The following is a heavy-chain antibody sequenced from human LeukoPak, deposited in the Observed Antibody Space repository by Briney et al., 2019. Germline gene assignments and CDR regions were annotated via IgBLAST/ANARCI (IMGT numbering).Heavy chain of an antibody. CDR2: ISGSGGST. CDR1: GFIFSSYA. Sequence: PGGSLRLSCAASGFIFSSYAMSWVRQAPGKGLEWVSTISGSGGSTYYADSVKGRFTISRENSKNTVYLQMNSLRAEDTAVYYCAKDRSCINDVRHGDFDYWGQGTLVTVSS. D-gene: IGHD2-8*01. V-gene: IGHV3-23*01. CDR3: AKDRSCINDVRHGDFDY. J-gene: IGHJ4*02.